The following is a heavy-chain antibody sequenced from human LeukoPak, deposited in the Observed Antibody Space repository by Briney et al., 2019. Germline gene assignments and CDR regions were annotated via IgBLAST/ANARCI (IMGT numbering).Heavy chain of an antibody. Sequence: HTGGSPRLSCAASGFTFSSYGMHWVRQAPGKGLEYVSAISNNGGSRYYANSVKGRFTISRDNSKNTLYLQMGSLRAEDMAVYYCARDGEWELLSGYMDVWGKGTTVTISS. CDR3: ARDGEWELLSGYMDV. CDR2: ISNNGGSR. V-gene: IGHV3-64*01. J-gene: IGHJ6*03. CDR1: GFTFSSYG. D-gene: IGHD1-26*01.